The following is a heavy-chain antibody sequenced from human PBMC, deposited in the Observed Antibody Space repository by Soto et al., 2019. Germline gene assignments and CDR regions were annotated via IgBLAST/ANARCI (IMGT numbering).Heavy chain of an antibody. Sequence: PSETLSLTCTVSGGSISSYYWTWIRKPTGKGLEWIGFMYNSGSTHYNPSLKSRVTISLGTSKNQFSLNLRSVTAADTAVYYCASMGYHYGEESYPLDYWCQGTLGTVSS. CDR1: GGSISSYY. CDR2: MYNSGST. V-gene: IGHV4-59*08. J-gene: IGHJ4*02. CDR3: ASMGYHYGEESYPLDY. D-gene: IGHD3-10*01.